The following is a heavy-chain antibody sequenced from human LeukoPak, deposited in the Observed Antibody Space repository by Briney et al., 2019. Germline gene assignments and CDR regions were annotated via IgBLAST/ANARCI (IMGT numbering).Heavy chain of an antibody. CDR3: ARDPYGGNSY. J-gene: IGHJ4*02. CDR1: GFTFSSYE. D-gene: IGHD4-23*01. CDR2: ISSSGSTI. V-gene: IGHV3-48*03. Sequence: GGPLRLSCAASGFTFSSYEMNWVRQAPGKGLEWVSYISSSGSTIYYADSVKGRFTISRDNAKNSLYLQMNSLRAEDTAVYYCARDPYGGNSYWGQGTLVTVSS.